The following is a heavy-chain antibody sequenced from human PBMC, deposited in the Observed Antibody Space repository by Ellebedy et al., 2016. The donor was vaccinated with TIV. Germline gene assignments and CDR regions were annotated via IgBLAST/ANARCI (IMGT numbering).Heavy chain of an antibody. J-gene: IGHJ4*02. CDR1: GYTFTGYY. CDR3: ARVPLWFGELIDY. CDR2: INPNSGGT. V-gene: IGHV1-2*02. D-gene: IGHD3-10*01. Sequence: ASVKVSCKASGYTFTGYYMHWVRQAPGQGLEWMGWINPNSGGTNYAQKFQGRVTMTRDTSISTAYMELSRLRSDDTAVYYCARVPLWFGELIDYWGQGTLVTVSS.